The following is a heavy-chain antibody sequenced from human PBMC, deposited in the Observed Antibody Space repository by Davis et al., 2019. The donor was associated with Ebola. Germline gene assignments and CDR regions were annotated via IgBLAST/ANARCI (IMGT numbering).Heavy chain of an antibody. CDR2: FSGSGGST. CDR3: AKDSNTIFGVLITYYYYGMDV. Sequence: GGSLRLSCRASGFTFGAYAMSWVRQAPGKGLEWVSAFSGSGGSTYYADSVKGRFIISRDNSKNMLYLQMNSLRAEDTAVYYCAKDSNTIFGVLITYYYYGMDVWGQGTTVTVSS. D-gene: IGHD3-3*01. J-gene: IGHJ6*02. V-gene: IGHV3-23*01. CDR1: GFTFGAYA.